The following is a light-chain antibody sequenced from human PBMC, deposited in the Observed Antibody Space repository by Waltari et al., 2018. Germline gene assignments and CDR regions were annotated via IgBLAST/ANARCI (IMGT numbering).Light chain of an antibody. Sequence: SYEVTQPPSVSVSPGQTARIPCSGDAFPHQYAYWYQRKPGQAPILLIYKDTERPSGIPERFSGSTSGTTVTLTISGVQAEDEADYYCQSADSTTFPVFGSGTMLTVL. CDR1: AFPHQY. V-gene: IGLV3-25*03. CDR3: QSADSTTFPV. CDR2: KDT. J-gene: IGLJ1*01.